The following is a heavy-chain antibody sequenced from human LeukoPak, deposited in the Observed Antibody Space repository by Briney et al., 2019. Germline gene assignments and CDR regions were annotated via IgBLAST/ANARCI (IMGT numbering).Heavy chain of an antibody. CDR3: ARVRLLWFGEFIPPIDY. D-gene: IGHD3-10*01. Sequence: GASVKVSCKASGYTFTSYGISWARQAPGQGLEWMGWISAYNGNTNYAQKLQGRVTMTTDTSTSTAYMELRSLRSDDTAVYYCARVRLLWFGEFIPPIDYWGQGTLVTVSS. CDR2: ISAYNGNT. V-gene: IGHV1-18*01. CDR1: GYTFTSYG. J-gene: IGHJ4*02.